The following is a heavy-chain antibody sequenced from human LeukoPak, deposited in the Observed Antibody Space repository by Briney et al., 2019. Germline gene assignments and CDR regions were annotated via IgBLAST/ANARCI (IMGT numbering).Heavy chain of an antibody. CDR3: ARAQIIAAAGLNWFDP. CDR1: GFTFSSYS. Sequence: GGSLRLSCAASGFTFSSYSMNWVRQAPGKGLEWVSSISSSSSYIYYADSVKGRFTISRDNAKNSLYPQMNSLRAEDTAVYYCARAQIIAAAGLNWFDPWGQGTLVTVSS. CDR2: ISSSSSYI. V-gene: IGHV3-21*01. J-gene: IGHJ5*02. D-gene: IGHD6-13*01.